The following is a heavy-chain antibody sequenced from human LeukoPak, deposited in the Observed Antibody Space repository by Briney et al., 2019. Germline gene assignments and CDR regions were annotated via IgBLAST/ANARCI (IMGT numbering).Heavy chain of an antibody. CDR3: ARGHSSSPNWFDP. V-gene: IGHV3-7*04. Sequence: GGSLRLSCAASGFAFSSNWMTWVRQAPGKGLEWVASIKQDGSEEYYVDSVKGRFTMSRDNAKNSLYLQMNSLRAEDTAVYYCARGHSSSPNWFDPWGQGTLVTVSS. D-gene: IGHD6-13*01. CDR2: IKQDGSEE. J-gene: IGHJ5*02. CDR1: GFAFSSNW.